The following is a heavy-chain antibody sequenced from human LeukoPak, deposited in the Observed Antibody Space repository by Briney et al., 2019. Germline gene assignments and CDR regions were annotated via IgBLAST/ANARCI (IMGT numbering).Heavy chain of an antibody. J-gene: IGHJ4*02. V-gene: IGHV3-23*01. D-gene: IGHD2-2*01. CDR2: ISGSGGST. CDR1: GFTFSNYG. CDR3: AKDLWDIVVVPAAVQQY. Sequence: GGSLRLSCAASGFTFSNYGMSWVRQAPGKGREWVSAISGSGGSTYYADSVKGRFTISRDNSKNTLYLQMNSLRVEDTAVYYCAKDLWDIVVVPAAVQQYWGQGTLVTVFS.